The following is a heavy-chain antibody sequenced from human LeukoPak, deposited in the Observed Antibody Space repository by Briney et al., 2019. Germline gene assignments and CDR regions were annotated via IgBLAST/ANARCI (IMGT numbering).Heavy chain of an antibody. CDR3: ARDSLGSGDYYYYMDV. CDR1: GGSISSYY. CDR2: IYYSGST. D-gene: IGHD3-10*01. Sequence: SETLSLTCTVSGGSISSYYWSWIRQPPGKGLEWIGYIYYSGSTNYNPSLKSRVTISVDTSKNQFSLKLSSVTAADTAAYYCARDSLGSGDYYYYMDVWGKGTTVTISS. J-gene: IGHJ6*03. V-gene: IGHV4-59*01.